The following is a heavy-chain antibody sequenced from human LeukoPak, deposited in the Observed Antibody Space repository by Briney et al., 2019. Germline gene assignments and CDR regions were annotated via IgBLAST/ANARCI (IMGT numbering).Heavy chain of an antibody. J-gene: IGHJ4*02. V-gene: IGHV4-4*09. CDR3: ARGAPIEAAIDY. CDR1: GVSISSYY. Sequence: SENLCLTCTVSGVSISSYYRSWIRQPPGKGLEWIGYIQTSGSTNYNPSLKSRVTISVDTSKNQFSLKLSSVTAADTAVYYCARGAPIEAAIDYWGQGTLVTVSS. CDR2: IQTSGST. D-gene: IGHD6-25*01.